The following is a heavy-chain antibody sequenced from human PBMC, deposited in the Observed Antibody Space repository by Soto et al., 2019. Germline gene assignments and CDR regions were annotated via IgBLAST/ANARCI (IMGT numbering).Heavy chain of an antibody. V-gene: IGHV1-69*06. CDR2: IIPIFGTA. J-gene: IGHJ4*02. CDR3: ARDLFRGRARDGYNYYFDY. CDR1: GGTFSSYA. Sequence: QVQLVQSGAEVKKPGSSVKVSCKASGGTFSSYAISWVRQAPGQGLEWMGGIIPIFGTANYAQKFQGRVTITADKSTSTAYMELSSLRSEDTAVYYCARDLFRGRARDGYNYYFDYWGQGTLVTVSS. D-gene: IGHD5-12*01.